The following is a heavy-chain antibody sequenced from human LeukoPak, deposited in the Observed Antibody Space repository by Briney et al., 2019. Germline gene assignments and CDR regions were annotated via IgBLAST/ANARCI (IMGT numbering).Heavy chain of an antibody. V-gene: IGHV4-59*12. CDR1: GGSISSYY. Sequence: SETLSLTCTVSGGSISSYYWSWIRQPPGKGLEWIGYIYYSGSTNYNPSLKSRVTISVDTSKNQFSLKLSSVTAADTAVYYCARDVLSGWDFDWFDPWGQGTLVTVSS. CDR2: IYYSGST. CDR3: ARDVLSGWDFDWFDP. D-gene: IGHD6-19*01. J-gene: IGHJ5*02.